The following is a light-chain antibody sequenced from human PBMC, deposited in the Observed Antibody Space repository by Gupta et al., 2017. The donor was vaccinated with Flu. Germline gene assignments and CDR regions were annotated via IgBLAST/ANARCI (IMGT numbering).Light chain of an antibody. CDR3: QQDDFWHT. J-gene: IGKJ2*01. Sequence: DIQMTQSPSTLSASIGDTVTITCRASQNINRWLVWYQQKPGKAPKLLIYEASMLETGVPSRFNGSGSGTEFTLTSSSRQPDDFANYYCQQDDFWHTFGQGTKMEIK. CDR2: EAS. CDR1: QNINRW. V-gene: IGKV1-5*03.